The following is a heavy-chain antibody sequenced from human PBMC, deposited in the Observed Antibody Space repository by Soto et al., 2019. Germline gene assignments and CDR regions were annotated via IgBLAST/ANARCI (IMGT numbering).Heavy chain of an antibody. D-gene: IGHD5-12*01. J-gene: IGHJ5*02. V-gene: IGHV6-1*01. CDR2: TYFRSKWYN. CDR3: AKGDNLGPKTGYAFDP. CDR1: GDSVSSNTAS. Sequence: PSQTLSLTCAISGDSVSSNTASWNRIRQSPSRGLEWLGRTYFRSKWYNDYAASVKSRIIINPDTSNNQFSLQLNSVTPEDTAVYFCAKGDNLGPKTGYAFDPWGQGIMVTVSS.